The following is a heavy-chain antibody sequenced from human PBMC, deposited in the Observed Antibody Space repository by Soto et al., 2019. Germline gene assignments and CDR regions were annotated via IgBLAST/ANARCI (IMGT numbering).Heavy chain of an antibody. CDR3: ARQRGYYDSSVLDY. V-gene: IGHV3-11*01. D-gene: IGHD3-22*01. CDR1: GFTFSDYY. CDR2: ISGGGGSTI. J-gene: IGHJ4*02. Sequence: GGSLRLSCAASGFTFSDYYMTWIRQAPGKGVEWISYISGGGGSTIYYADSVKGRFTISRDNARKSLYLQMNSLRVEDTAVYYCARQRGYYDSSVLDYSGQATLVTFSS.